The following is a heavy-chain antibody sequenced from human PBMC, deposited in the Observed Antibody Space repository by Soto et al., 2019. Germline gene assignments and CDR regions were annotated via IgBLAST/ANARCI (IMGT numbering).Heavy chain of an antibody. CDR3: ARSVVVVAATLSWFDP. J-gene: IGHJ5*02. D-gene: IGHD2-15*01. CDR1: GGSISSGDYY. CDR2: IYYSGST. Sequence: LSLTCTVSGGSISSGDYYWSWIRQPPGKGLEWIGYIYYSGSTNYNPSLKSRVTISVDTSKNQFSLKLSSVTAADTAVYYCARSVVVVAATLSWFDPWGQGTLVTVSS. V-gene: IGHV4-61*08.